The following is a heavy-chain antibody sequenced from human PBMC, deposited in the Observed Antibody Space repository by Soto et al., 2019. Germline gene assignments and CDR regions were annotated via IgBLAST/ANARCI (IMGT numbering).Heavy chain of an antibody. CDR3: TRGAGAPWVRFDS. V-gene: IGHV4-38-2*01. D-gene: IGHD3-16*01. CDR1: GYSITSGFY. CDR2: ISYSAKT. Sequence: SETLSLTCGVSGYSITSGFYWGWVRQSPGKGLEWIGTISYSAKTFYNPSLTSRFSMAVDSSKNQFSLRLTSVTAADTALYYCTRGAGAPWVRFDSWGRGILVTVSS. J-gene: IGHJ4*02.